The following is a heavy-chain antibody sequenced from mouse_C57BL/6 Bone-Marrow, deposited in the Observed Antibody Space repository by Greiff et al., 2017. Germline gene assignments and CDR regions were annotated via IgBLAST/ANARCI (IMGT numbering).Heavy chain of an antibody. CDR1: GFTFSSYA. Sequence: EVKLVESGEGLVKPGGSLKLSCAASGFTFSSYAMSWVRQTPEKRLEWVAYISSGGDYIYYADTVKGRFTISRDNARNTLYLQMSSLKSEDTAMYYCARDPSGSSPMNWGQGTTLTVSS. J-gene: IGHJ2*01. D-gene: IGHD1-1*01. V-gene: IGHV5S21*01. CDR2: ISSGGDYI. CDR3: ARDPSGSSPMN.